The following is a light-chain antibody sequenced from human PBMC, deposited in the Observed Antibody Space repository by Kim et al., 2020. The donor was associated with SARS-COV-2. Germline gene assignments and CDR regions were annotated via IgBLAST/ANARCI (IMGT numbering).Light chain of an antibody. CDR2: LDSDGSH. J-gene: IGLJ3*02. V-gene: IGLV4-69*01. Sequence: SVKRTCTQSSGHNNYDITWHQQQPEKGPRYLIKLDSDGSHSKGDGIPDRFSGSSSGAERYLTISSLQSEDEADYYCQTWGTGIWVFGGGTQLTVL. CDR3: QTWGTGIWV. CDR1: SGHNNYD.